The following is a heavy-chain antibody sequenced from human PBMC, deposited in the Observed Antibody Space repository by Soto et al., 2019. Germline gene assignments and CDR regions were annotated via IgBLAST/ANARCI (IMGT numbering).Heavy chain of an antibody. J-gene: IGHJ6*02. CDR1: GYNFTSHY. Sequence: SVKVSCKASGYNFTSHYMHWVRQAPGQGLESMGIIYPRGGTTIYAQKFQGRVTMTRDTSTHTFYMELSSLRSEDTAMYYCARVGYSSTGTTLHYHGLVAWGQGTTVNVS. V-gene: IGHV1-46*01. D-gene: IGHD3-22*01. CDR3: ARVGYSSTGTTLHYHGLVA. CDR2: IYPRGGTT.